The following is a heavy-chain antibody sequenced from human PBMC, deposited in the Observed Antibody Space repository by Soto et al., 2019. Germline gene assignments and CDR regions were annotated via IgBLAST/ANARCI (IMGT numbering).Heavy chain of an antibody. Sequence: QVQLVQSGAEVKKPGSSVKVSCKASGGTFSSYAISWVRQAPGQGLEWMGGIIPIFGTANYAQKFQGRVTITADESTSTAYMELSSLRSEDTAVYYCVSPRSGYSSAYWYFDLWGRGTLVTVSS. CDR3: VSPRSGYSSAYWYFDL. CDR1: GGTFSSYA. V-gene: IGHV1-69*12. J-gene: IGHJ2*01. CDR2: IIPIFGTA. D-gene: IGHD6-25*01.